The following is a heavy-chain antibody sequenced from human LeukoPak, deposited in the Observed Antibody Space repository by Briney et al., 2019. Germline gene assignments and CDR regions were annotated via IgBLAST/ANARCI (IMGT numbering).Heavy chain of an antibody. D-gene: IGHD4-17*01. CDR3: ARGASGVYTVTTSWFDP. J-gene: IGHJ5*02. CDR1: GYTFTGYY. V-gene: IGHV1-2*02. CDR2: INPNSGGT. Sequence: ASVKVSCKASGYTFTGYYMHWVRQAPGQGLEWMGWINPNSGGTNYAQKFQGRVTMTRDTSISTAYMELSRLRSDDTAVYYCARGASGVYTVTTSWFDPWGQGTLVTISS.